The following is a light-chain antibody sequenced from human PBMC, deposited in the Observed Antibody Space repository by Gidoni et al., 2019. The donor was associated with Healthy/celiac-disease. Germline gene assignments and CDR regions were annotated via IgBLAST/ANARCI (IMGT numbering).Light chain of an antibody. CDR2: GAS. CDR3: QQYGSSRGWT. J-gene: IGKJ1*01. V-gene: IGKV3-20*01. CDR1: QSVSSSY. Sequence: EIVLTQSPCTLSLSPGERATLSCRASQSVSSSYLAWYQQKPGQAARLLIYGASSRATGIPDRFSGSGSGTDFTLTISRLEPEDFAVYYCQQYGSSRGWTFGQGTKVEIK.